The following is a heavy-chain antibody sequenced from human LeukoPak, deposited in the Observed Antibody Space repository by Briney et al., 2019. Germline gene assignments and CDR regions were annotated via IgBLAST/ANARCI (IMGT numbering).Heavy chain of an antibody. J-gene: IGHJ4*02. V-gene: IGHV1-69*05. CDR3: ARGFGPTQIDY. CDR1: GGTFSSYA. Sequence: GASVKVSCKASGGTFSSYAISWVRQAPGQGLEWMGGIIPIFGTANYAQKFQGRVTMTTDTSTSTAYMELRSLRSDDTAVYYCARGFGPTQIDYWGQGTLVTVSS. D-gene: IGHD3-10*01. CDR2: IIPIFGTA.